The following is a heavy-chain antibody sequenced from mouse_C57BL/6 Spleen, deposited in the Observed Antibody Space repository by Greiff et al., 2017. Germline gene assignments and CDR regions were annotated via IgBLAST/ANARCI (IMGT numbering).Heavy chain of an antibody. J-gene: IGHJ4*01. CDR2: ISSGSSTI. D-gene: IGHD1-1*01. Sequence: EVKLVESGGGLVKPGGSLKLSCAASGFTFSDYGMHWVRQAPEKGLEWIAYISSGSSTIYYADTVKGRFTISRDNAKNTLFLQMTSLRSEDTAMYYCARDYGSSYEAMDYWGQGTSVTVSS. CDR1: GFTFSDYG. V-gene: IGHV5-17*01. CDR3: ARDYGSSYEAMDY.